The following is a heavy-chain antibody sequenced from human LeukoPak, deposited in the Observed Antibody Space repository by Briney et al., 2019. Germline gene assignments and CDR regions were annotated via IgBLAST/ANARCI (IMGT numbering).Heavy chain of an antibody. Sequence: GGSLRLSCAASGFPFSSYGMNWVRQAPGKGLEWVSYINSGGSNTFYADSVKGRFTISRDNTKNSLYLQMNSLRAEDTAVYYCASDGTGAVDFDYWGQGMLVTVSS. CDR1: GFPFSSYG. CDR3: ASDGTGAVDFDY. D-gene: IGHD1-26*01. J-gene: IGHJ4*02. CDR2: INSGGSNT. V-gene: IGHV3-48*04.